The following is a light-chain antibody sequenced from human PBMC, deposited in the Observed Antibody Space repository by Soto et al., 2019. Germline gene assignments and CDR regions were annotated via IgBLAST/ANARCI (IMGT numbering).Light chain of an antibody. CDR1: QTLLHVDGKTY. V-gene: IGKV2D-29*01. CDR2: AVS. Sequence: DIVMTQTPLSLSITPGQSASITCKSTQTLLHVDGKTYLSWYLQKPGQPPHLLIYAVSNRFSGVPDRFSGSGSGTDFTLKISRVEAEDVGRYYCMQSTLLPYTFGQGTKLEIK. J-gene: IGKJ2*01. CDR3: MQSTLLPYT.